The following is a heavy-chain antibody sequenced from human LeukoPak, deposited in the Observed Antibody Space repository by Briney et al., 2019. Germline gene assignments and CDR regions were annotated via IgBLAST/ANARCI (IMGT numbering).Heavy chain of an antibody. V-gene: IGHV4-59*01. D-gene: IGHD3-10*01. Sequence: SETLSLTCTVSGGSISSYYWSWIRQPPGKGLEWIGYIYYSGSTNYNPSLKSRVTISVDTSKNQFSLKLSSVTAADTAVYYCARTLGLWFGELGAFDIWGQGTMVTVSS. CDR1: GGSISSYY. J-gene: IGHJ3*02. CDR2: IYYSGST. CDR3: ARTLGLWFGELGAFDI.